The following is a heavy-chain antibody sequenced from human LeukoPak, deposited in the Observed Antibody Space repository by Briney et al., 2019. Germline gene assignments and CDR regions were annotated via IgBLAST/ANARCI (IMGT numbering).Heavy chain of an antibody. CDR2: ISWNSGSI. J-gene: IGHJ6*03. D-gene: IGHD1/OR15-1a*01. CDR1: GLTFDDYA. CDR3: TKDTTMALAYNYMDV. Sequence: PGRSLRLSCAASGLTFDDYAMHWVRHAPGKGLEWLSTISWNSGSIAYADSVKGRFTISRDNSENSLFLLMNNLRPEDTAMYFCTKDTTMALAYNYMDVWGKGTKVIVSS. V-gene: IGHV3-9*01.